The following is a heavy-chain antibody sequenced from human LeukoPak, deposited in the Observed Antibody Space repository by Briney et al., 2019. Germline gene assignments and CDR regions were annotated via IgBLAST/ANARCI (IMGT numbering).Heavy chain of an antibody. J-gene: IGHJ4*02. CDR1: GFAFSTYA. CDR2: IGGSGGST. D-gene: IGHD2-15*01. CDR3: ARGVD. V-gene: IGHV3-23*01. Sequence: GGSLTLSCAASGFAFSTYAMTWVRQAPGKGLEWVSEIGGSGGSTYYGDSVRGRFTISRDNAEDTLYLQMNSLRAEDTAVYYCARGVDWGQGTLVTVSS.